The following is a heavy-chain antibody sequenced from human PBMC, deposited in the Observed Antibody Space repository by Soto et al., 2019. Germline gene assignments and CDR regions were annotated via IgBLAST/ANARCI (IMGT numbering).Heavy chain of an antibody. CDR1: GYSFTSYW. V-gene: IGHV5-51*01. CDR3: ARLRYSYGFGWFDP. J-gene: IGHJ5*02. D-gene: IGHD5-18*01. CDR2: IYPGDSDT. Sequence: GESLKISCKCSGYSFTSYWIGLVRQIPGKGLEWMGIIYPGDSDTRYSPSLQGQVTISADKSISTAYLQWSSLKASDTAMYYCARLRYSYGFGWFDPWGQGTLVTVSS.